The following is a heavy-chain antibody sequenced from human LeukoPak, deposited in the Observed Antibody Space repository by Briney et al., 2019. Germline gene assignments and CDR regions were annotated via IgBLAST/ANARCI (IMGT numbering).Heavy chain of an antibody. CDR3: AKDGAAAEYAFDI. J-gene: IGHJ3*02. V-gene: IGHV3-23*01. CDR1: RFTFGSYA. CDR2: ISGSGGST. Sequence: GGSLSLTCAASRFTFGSYAMSWVRQAPGKGLEWDSAISGSGGSTYYADSVNGRVTISRDNSKNTLFLQMNSLRAEGTAVYYCAKDGAAAEYAFDIWGQGTMVSVSS. D-gene: IGHD6-13*01.